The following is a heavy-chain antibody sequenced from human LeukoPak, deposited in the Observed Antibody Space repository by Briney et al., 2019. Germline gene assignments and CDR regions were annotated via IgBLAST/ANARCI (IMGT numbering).Heavy chain of an antibody. CDR3: AKGKGYSSSSSEH. D-gene: IGHD6-6*01. V-gene: IGHV3-23*01. J-gene: IGHJ1*01. CDR2: ISGSDGST. CDR1: GFTFNSHA. Sequence: HSGGSLRLSCAASGFTFNSHAMNWVRQAPGKGLEWVSAISGSDGSTYYADSVKGRFTISRDNSKNTLYLQMSSLRAEDTAVYHCAKGKGYSSSSSEHWGQGTLVTVSS.